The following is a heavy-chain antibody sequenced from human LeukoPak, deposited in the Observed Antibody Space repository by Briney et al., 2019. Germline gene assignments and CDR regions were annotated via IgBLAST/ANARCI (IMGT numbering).Heavy chain of an antibody. D-gene: IGHD3-22*01. Sequence: PSETLSLTCTVSGGSISSSSYYWGWIRQPPGKGLEWIGSIYYSGSTYYNPSLKSRVTISVDTSKNQFSLKLSSVTAADTAVYYCATDGGSSGYYFGYWGQGTLVTVSS. V-gene: IGHV4-39*01. J-gene: IGHJ4*02. CDR3: ATDGGSSGYYFGY. CDR2: IYYSGST. CDR1: GGSISSSSYY.